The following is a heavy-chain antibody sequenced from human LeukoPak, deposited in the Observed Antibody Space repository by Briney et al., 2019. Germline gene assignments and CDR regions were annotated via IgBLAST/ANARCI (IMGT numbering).Heavy chain of an antibody. CDR3: ARARGIGSGYFADY. D-gene: IGHD3-3*01. V-gene: IGHV3-30*04. CDR1: GFTFSSYA. CDR2: ISYDGSNK. J-gene: IGHJ4*02. Sequence: GGSLRLSCAASGFTFSSYAMHWVRQAPGKGLEWVAVISYDGSNKYYADSVKGRFTISRDNSKNTLYLQMNSLRAEDTAVYYCARARGIGSGYFADYWGQGTLVTVSS.